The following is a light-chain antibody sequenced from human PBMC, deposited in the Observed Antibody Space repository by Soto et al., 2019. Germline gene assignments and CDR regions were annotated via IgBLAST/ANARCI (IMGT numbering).Light chain of an antibody. CDR3: QQSYSTPHT. V-gene: IGKV1-39*01. CDR1: QSISNY. J-gene: IGKJ2*01. Sequence: DIQMTQSPSSLSTSIGDRVTITCRASQSISNYLNWYQHKPGKAPKLLIYAASSLQSGVPSRFSGSASGTDFTLTISSLQAEDFATYYCQQSYSTPHTFGQGTKLEIK. CDR2: AAS.